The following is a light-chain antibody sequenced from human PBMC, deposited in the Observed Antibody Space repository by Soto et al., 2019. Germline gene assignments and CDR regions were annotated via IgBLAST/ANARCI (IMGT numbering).Light chain of an antibody. CDR2: SNN. CDR1: SSNIGMNY. Sequence: QSVLTQPPSASGTPGQRVTISCSGSSSNIGMNYIFWYQQLPGTAPKLLIYSNNQRPSGVPDRFSGSKYATSASLAISGRQSEDEDDYYCASWDDSLNGYVFGTGTKLTVL. V-gene: IGLV1-44*01. J-gene: IGLJ1*01. CDR3: ASWDDSLNGYV.